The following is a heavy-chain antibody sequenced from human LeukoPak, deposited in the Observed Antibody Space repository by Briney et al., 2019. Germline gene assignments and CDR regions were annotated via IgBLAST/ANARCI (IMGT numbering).Heavy chain of an antibody. V-gene: IGHV1-18*01. CDR3: ARGGCSSTSCYSPYYYYGMDV. Sequence: ASVKVSCKASGYTFTSYGISWVRQAPGQGLEWMGWISAYNGNTNYAQKLQGRVTMTTDTSMSTAYMELRSLRSDDTAVYYCARGGCSSTSCYSPYYYYGMDVWGQGTTVTVSS. CDR2: ISAYNGNT. D-gene: IGHD2-2*02. CDR1: GYTFTSYG. J-gene: IGHJ6*02.